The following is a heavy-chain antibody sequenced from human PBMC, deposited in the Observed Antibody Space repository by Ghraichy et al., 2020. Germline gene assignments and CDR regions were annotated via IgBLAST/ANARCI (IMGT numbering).Heavy chain of an antibody. V-gene: IGHV3-30*18. CDR1: GFTFRRYG. D-gene: IGHD3-22*01. CDR3: AKERDTSGYYSFRGDYYGMDV. Sequence: GGSLRLSCAASGFTFRRYGMHSVRQAPGKGLEWVAVTSYDGSNKFYGGSVQGRFTISRDNSKNTLYLQMNYLRPEDTAVYYCAKERDTSGYYSFRGDYYGMDVWGQGTTVTVSS. J-gene: IGHJ6*02. CDR2: TSYDGSNK.